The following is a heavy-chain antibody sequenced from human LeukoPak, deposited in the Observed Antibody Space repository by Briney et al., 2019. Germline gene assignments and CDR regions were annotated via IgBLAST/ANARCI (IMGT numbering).Heavy chain of an antibody. V-gene: IGHV1-18*01. J-gene: IGHJ4*02. CDR2: ISGYNSKP. CDR1: GYSFTNYG. D-gene: IGHD4-23*01. CDR3: ARQGYSGHSQGAADY. Sequence: ASVKVPCKTSGYSFTNYGITWVRQAPGQGLEWMGWISGYNSKPFYAQNFQGRVTMTTDTSTSTAHMELRSLRSDDTAVYYCARQGYSGHSQGAADYWGQGTLVTVSS.